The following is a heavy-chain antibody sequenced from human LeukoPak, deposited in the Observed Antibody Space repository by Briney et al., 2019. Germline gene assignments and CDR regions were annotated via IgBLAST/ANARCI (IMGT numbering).Heavy chain of an antibody. Sequence: GGSLRLSCGAFGFTFSRSWMSWVRQAPGKGLEWVANIKQDESETYNVDSVKGRFTVSRDNTKNSLYLQMDSLRAEDTAVYYCARISTAVAGADYWGQGTLVTVSS. CDR3: ARISTAVAGADY. CDR1: GFTFSRSW. V-gene: IGHV3-7*01. CDR2: IKQDESET. J-gene: IGHJ4*02. D-gene: IGHD6-19*01.